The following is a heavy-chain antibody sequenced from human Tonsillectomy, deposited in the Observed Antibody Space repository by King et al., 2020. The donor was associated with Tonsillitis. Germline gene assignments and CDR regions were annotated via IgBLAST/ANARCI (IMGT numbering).Heavy chain of an antibody. J-gene: IGHJ4*02. Sequence: EVQLVESGGGVVRPGGSLRLSCAASGFTFDDYGMTWVRQAPGKGLEWVSGINWNGSSTGYADSVKGRFTISRDNARNSLYLQMNTLRAADTALYYCARDLGGSYKGVDYWGQGTLVTVSS. CDR2: INWNGSST. CDR1: GFTFDDYG. CDR3: ARDLGGSYKGVDY. V-gene: IGHV3-20*04. D-gene: IGHD1-26*01.